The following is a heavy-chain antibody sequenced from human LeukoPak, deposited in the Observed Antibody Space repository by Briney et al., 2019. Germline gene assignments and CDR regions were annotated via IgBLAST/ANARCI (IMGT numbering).Heavy chain of an antibody. V-gene: IGHV3-23*01. CDR3: ARDMNYYDSTHYWDAFDI. D-gene: IGHD3-22*01. CDR1: GFTFSSYA. J-gene: IGHJ3*02. Sequence: GGSLRLSCAASGFTFSSYAMSWVRQAPGKGLEWVSAISGSGGSTYYADSVKGRFTISRDNAKNSLYLQMNSLRAEDTALYYCARDMNYYDSTHYWDAFDIWGQGTMVTVSS. CDR2: ISGSGGST.